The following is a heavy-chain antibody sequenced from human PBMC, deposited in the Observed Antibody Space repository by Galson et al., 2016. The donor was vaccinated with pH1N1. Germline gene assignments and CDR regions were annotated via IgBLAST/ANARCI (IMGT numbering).Heavy chain of an antibody. J-gene: IGHJ4*02. CDR1: GFTFSDYY. CDR2: ITGSVTTP. D-gene: IGHD6-19*01. V-gene: IGHV3-11*01. Sequence: SLRLSCAASGFTFSDYYMSWVRQAPGKGLEWVSSITGSVTTPSYGDSVQGRFTISRDDSRSTLYLQITSLRVEDTALYYCAKGAWLYFWGQGALVTGAS. CDR3: AKGAWLYF.